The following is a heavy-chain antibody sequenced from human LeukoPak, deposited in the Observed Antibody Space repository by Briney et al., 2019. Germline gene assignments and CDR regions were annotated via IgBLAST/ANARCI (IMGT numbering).Heavy chain of an antibody. CDR2: IYWSGRT. CDR1: GGSIRSYY. D-gene: IGHD1-1*01. Sequence: SETLSLTCTVSGGSIRSYYWSWIRQPPGKGLEWIGYIYWSGRTHYNPSLKSRVAISVDTSKNEFSLNLNSVTAADTAVYYCARDKTGTAGRFDPWGQGTLVTVSS. V-gene: IGHV4-59*01. J-gene: IGHJ5*02. CDR3: ARDKTGTAGRFDP.